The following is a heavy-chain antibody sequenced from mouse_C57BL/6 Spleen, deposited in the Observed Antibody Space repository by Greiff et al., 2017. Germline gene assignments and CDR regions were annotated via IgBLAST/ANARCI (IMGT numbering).Heavy chain of an antibody. D-gene: IGHD4-1*01. V-gene: IGHV1-82*01. J-gene: IGHJ4*01. CDR1: GYAFSSSW. Sequence: QVQLQQSGPELVKPGASVKISCKASGYAFSSSWMNWVKQRPGKGLEWIGRIYPGDGDTNYNGKFKGKATLTADKSSSTAYMQLSSLTYEDSAVYFCARRNWDEGYAMDYWGQGTSVTVSS. CDR2: IYPGDGDT. CDR3: ARRNWDEGYAMDY.